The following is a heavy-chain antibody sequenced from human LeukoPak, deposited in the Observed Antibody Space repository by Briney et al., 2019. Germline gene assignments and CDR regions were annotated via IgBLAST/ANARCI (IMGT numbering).Heavy chain of an antibody. J-gene: IGHJ4*02. CDR3: ATGGGYDSSGYLRL. CDR2: FDPEDGET. V-gene: IGHV1-24*01. Sequence: ASVRVSCKVSGYTLTELSMHWVRQAPGKGLEWMGCFDPEDGETIYAQKFQGRVTMTEDTSTDTAYMELSSLRSEDTAVYYCATGGGYDSSGYLRLWGQGTLVTVSS. CDR1: GYTLTELS. D-gene: IGHD3-22*01.